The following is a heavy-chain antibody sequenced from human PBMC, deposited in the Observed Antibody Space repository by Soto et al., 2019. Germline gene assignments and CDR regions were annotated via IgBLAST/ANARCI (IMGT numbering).Heavy chain of an antibody. J-gene: IGHJ3*02. CDR1: GYTFTSYD. CDR3: ARKRRVVAAMIVSAFDI. V-gene: IGHV1-8*01. CDR2: MNPNSGNT. Sequence: ASVKVSCKASGYTFTSYDINWVRQATGQGFEWMGWMNPNSGNTGYAQKFQGRVTMTRNTSISTAYMELSSLRSEDTAVYYCARKRRVVAAMIVSAFDIWGQGTMVTVSS. D-gene: IGHD2-15*01.